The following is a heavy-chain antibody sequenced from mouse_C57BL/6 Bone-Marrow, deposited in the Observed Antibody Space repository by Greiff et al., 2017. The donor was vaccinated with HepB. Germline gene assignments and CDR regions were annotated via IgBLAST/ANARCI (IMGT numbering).Heavy chain of an antibody. J-gene: IGHJ2*01. V-gene: IGHV1-61*01. D-gene: IGHD1-1*01. CDR2: IYPSDSET. CDR1: GYTFTSYW. CDR3: ARGGSSLYYFDY. Sequence: VQLQQPGAELVRPGSSVKLSCKASGYTFTSYWMDWVKQRPGQGLEWIGNIYPSDSETHYNQKFKDKATLTVDKSSSTAYMQLSSLTSEDSAVYYCARGGSSLYYFDYWGQGTTLTVSS.